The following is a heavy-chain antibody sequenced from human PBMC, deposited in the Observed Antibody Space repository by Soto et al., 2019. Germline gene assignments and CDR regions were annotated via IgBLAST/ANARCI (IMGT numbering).Heavy chain of an antibody. J-gene: IGHJ3*02. Sequence: RGESLNISCEDSGHSFTAFWMAWVRQMPGKRHEWIGIIYPGHSRTTYTPSVQGQVIIAADKSISTAYLQWSRLKASDTTMYYCTRELDYGGNSDNMVIGGQGTMVTVSS. CDR2: IYPGHSRT. CDR3: TRELDYGGNSDNMVI. CDR1: GHSFTAFW. V-gene: IGHV5-51*01. D-gene: IGHD4-17*01.